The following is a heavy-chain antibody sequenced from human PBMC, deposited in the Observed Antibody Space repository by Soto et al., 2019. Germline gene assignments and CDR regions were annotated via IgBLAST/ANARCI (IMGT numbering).Heavy chain of an antibody. Sequence: GASVKVSCKVSGYTLTELSMHWVRQAPGKGLEWMGGFDPEDGETIYAQKFQGRVTMTEDTSTDTAYMELSSLRSEDTAVYYCARGALAARHYYYYYYGMDVWGQGTTVTVS. J-gene: IGHJ6*02. V-gene: IGHV1-24*01. CDR2: FDPEDGET. CDR1: GYTLTELS. D-gene: IGHD6-13*01. CDR3: ARGALAARHYYYYYYGMDV.